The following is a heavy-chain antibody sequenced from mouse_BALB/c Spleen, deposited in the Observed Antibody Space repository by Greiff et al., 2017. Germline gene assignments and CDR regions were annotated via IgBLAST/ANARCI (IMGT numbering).Heavy chain of an antibody. CDR1: GYTFTRYV. D-gene: IGHD1-1*01. CDR3: ARSHLRCYAMDY. J-gene: IGHJ4*01. CDR2: INPYNDGT. V-gene: IGHV1-14*01. Sequence: VPLQQSGPELVKPGASVKMSCTASGYTFTRYVMHWVKQKPGQGLEWIGYINPYNDGTKYNEKFKGKATLTSDKSSSTAYMELSSLTSEDSAVYDSARSHLRCYAMDYWGQGTSVNVSA.